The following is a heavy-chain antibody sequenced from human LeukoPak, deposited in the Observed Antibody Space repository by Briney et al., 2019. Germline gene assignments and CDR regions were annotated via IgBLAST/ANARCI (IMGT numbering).Heavy chain of an antibody. V-gene: IGHV1-69*05. J-gene: IGHJ6*02. CDR3: ARGPPYYDFWSGYSYYGMDV. D-gene: IGHD3-3*01. CDR2: IIPIFGTA. CDR1: GGTFSSYA. Sequence: SVKASCKASGGTFSSYAISWVRQAPGQGLEWMGGIIPIFGTANYAQKLQGRVTMTTDTSTSTAYMELRSLRSDDTAVYYCARGPPYYDFWSGYSYYGMDVWGQGTTVTVSS.